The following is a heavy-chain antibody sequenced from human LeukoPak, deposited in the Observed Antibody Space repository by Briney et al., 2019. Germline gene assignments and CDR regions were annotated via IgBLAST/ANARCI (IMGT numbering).Heavy chain of an antibody. CDR2: IYYSGST. CDR3: ARDRKYYYHMDV. J-gene: IGHJ6*04. CDR1: GGSISSYY. Sequence: SETLSLTCTDSGGSISSYYWSRIRQPPGKGLEWIGYIYYSGSTNYNPSLKSRVTISVDTSKNQFSLNLSSVTAADTAVYYCARDRKYYYHMDVWGKGTTVIVSS. D-gene: IGHD1-14*01. V-gene: IGHV4-59*12.